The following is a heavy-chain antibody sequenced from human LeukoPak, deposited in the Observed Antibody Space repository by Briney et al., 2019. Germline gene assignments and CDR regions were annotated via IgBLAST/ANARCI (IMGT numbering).Heavy chain of an antibody. CDR3: VRVSRSNWVFDS. V-gene: IGHV3-23*01. D-gene: IGHD1-1*01. Sequence: GGSLRLSCAASGFTLRQYDLSWVRQAPGKGLERVSGISGSGDITNYADSVKGRFSISRDNSKNTLSLQVSGLRAEDTAVYYCVRVSRSNWVFDSWGQGTLVTVS. CDR2: ISGSGDIT. CDR1: GFTLRQYD. J-gene: IGHJ5*01.